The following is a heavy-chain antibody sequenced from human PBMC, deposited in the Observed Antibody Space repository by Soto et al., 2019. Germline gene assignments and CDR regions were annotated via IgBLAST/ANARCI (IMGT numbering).Heavy chain of an antibody. Sequence: GGSLRLSCAASRSTFNNFAVSWVRQAPGKGLEWVSSIGGGGGSTYYADSVKGRFTISRDDSKNTLYLHMNSLRTEDTAVYYCAKAFNYNSGSFYSHFDTWGQGTLVTVSS. CDR3: AKAFNYNSGSFYSHFDT. CDR1: RSTFNNFA. V-gene: IGHV3-23*01. D-gene: IGHD3-10*01. J-gene: IGHJ4*02. CDR2: IGGGGGST.